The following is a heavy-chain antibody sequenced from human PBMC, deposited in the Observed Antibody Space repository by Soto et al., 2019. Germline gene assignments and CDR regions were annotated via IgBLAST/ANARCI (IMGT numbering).Heavy chain of an antibody. CDR1: GFTFDDYA. J-gene: IGHJ3*02. Sequence: SLRLSCAASGFTFDDYAMHWVRQAPGKGLEWVSGISWNSGSIGYADSVKGRFTISRENAKNSLYLQMNSLRAGDTAVYYCARGPTEYCSGGSCYRDGAFDIWGQGTMVTVSS. D-gene: IGHD2-15*01. CDR2: ISWNSGSI. V-gene: IGHV3-9*01. CDR3: ARGPTEYCSGGSCYRDGAFDI.